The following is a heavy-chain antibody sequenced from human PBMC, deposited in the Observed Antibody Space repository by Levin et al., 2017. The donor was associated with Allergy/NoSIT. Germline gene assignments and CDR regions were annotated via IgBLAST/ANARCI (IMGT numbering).Heavy chain of an antibody. J-gene: IGHJ3*02. CDR2: VDHTGNT. V-gene: IGHV4-59*01. CDR3: ARDPAVARVVYAVDI. CDR1: DGSISNFY. Sequence: SETLSLTCTVSDGSISNFYWHWIRQTPGKGLEWIGYVDHTGNTNYHSSLQSRVSISIDMSKNLFSLNMNSVTAADTAIYYCARDPAVARVVYAVDIWGQGTKVSVSS. D-gene: IGHD2-15*01.